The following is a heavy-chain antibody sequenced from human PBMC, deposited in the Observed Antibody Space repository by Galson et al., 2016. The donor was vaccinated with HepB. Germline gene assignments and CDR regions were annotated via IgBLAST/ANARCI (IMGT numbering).Heavy chain of an antibody. J-gene: IGHJ4*02. V-gene: IGHV3-33*01. CDR2: IWYDGSNK. CDR3: AVYDTGHFDY. CDR1: GFTFRSYG. Sequence: SLRLSCAASGFTFRSYGMHWVRQAPGKGLEWVAVIWYDGSNKYYGDSVKGRFTISRDNSKNTLYLQMNSLGPEDTAVYYCAVYDTGHFDYWGQGTVVTVSS. D-gene: IGHD5/OR15-5a*01.